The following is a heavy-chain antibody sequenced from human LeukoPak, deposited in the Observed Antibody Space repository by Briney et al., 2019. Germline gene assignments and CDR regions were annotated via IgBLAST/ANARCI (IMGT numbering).Heavy chain of an antibody. CDR1: GGSISSYY. Sequence: PSETLSLTCTVSGGSISSYYWSWIRQPPGKGLEWIGYIYYSGSTNYNPSLKSRVTISVDTSKNQFSLKLSSVTAADTAVYYCARGLYDSSGYYYVRDYYYGMDVWGQGTTVTVSS. J-gene: IGHJ6*02. V-gene: IGHV4-59*01. CDR2: IYYSGST. CDR3: ARGLYDSSGYYYVRDYYYGMDV. D-gene: IGHD3-22*01.